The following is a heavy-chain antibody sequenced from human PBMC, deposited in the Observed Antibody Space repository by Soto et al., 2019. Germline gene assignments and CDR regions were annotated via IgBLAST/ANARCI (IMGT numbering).Heavy chain of an antibody. J-gene: IGHJ4*02. V-gene: IGHV4-59*08. CDR3: ARHPRDFDWLLNFDY. D-gene: IGHD3-9*01. CDR1: GGSISSYY. CDR2: IYYSGST. Sequence: NPSETLSLICTVSGGSISSYYWSWIRQPPGKGLEWIGYIYYSGSTNYNPSLKSRVTISVDTSKNQFSLKLSSVTAADTAVYYCARHPRDFDWLLNFDYWGQGTLVTVSS.